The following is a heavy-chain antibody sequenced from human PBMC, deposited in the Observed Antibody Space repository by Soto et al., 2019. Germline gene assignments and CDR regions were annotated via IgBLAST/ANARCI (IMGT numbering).Heavy chain of an antibody. J-gene: IGHJ6*02. Sequence: QVQLVQSGAEVKKPGSSVKVSCKASGGTFSSYAISWVRQAPGQGLEWMGGIIPIFGTANYAQKFQGRVTITADESTITAYMELSSLRSEDTAVYYCARATAVAGTAEPHGMDVWGQGTTVTVSS. V-gene: IGHV1-69*12. CDR1: GGTFSSYA. CDR2: IIPIFGTA. D-gene: IGHD6-19*01. CDR3: ARATAVAGTAEPHGMDV.